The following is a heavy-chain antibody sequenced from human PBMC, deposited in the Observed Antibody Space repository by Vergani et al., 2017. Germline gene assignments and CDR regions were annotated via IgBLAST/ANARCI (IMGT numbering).Heavy chain of an antibody. CDR2: VSFRGDT. D-gene: IGHD3-10*01. CDR1: GGSISSGNN. CDR3: ARSRIYYGAGSPDY. V-gene: IGHV4-61*01. Sequence: VQLQESGPGLVKPSQTLSLTCTVSGGSISSGNNWGWIRQPPGKGLEWMGYVSFRGDTLYDPSVKGRMTISLNTSSNQFSLYLTSVTAADTAVYYCARSRIYYGAGSPDYWGQGTLVTVSS. J-gene: IGHJ4*02.